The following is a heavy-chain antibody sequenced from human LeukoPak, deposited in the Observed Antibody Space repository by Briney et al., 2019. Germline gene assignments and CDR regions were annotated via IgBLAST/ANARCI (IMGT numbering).Heavy chain of an antibody. CDR3: ATGTSSGWSDAFNI. CDR1: GSTFSSYW. J-gene: IGHJ3*02. D-gene: IGHD6-19*01. V-gene: IGHV3-7*01. Sequence: GGSLRLSCAASGSTFSSYWMSWVRQAPGKGLEWVANIKQDGSEKYYVDSVKGRFTISRDNAKNSLYLQMNSLRAEDTAVYYCATGTSSGWSDAFNIWGQGTMVTVSS. CDR2: IKQDGSEK.